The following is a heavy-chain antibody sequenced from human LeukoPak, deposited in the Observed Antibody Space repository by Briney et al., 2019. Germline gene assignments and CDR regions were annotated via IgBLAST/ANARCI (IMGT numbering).Heavy chain of an antibody. D-gene: IGHD4-17*01. CDR1: GGSIIGHW. CDR3: ARRNTADASIDF. Sequence: SETLSLTCSVSGGSIIGHWWSWLRQPPGKGLEWLGDVFYSGSNNYNPSLKSRLTISLDTSKNQFSLNLRSVTATDTAMYYCARRNTADASIDFWGQGTLVTASS. CDR2: VFYSGSN. V-gene: IGHV4-59*08. J-gene: IGHJ4*02.